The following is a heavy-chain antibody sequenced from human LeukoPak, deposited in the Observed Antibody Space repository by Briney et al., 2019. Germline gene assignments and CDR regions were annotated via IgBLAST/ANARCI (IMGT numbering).Heavy chain of an antibody. J-gene: IGHJ4*02. D-gene: IGHD4-23*01. CDR1: GFTVSSSY. V-gene: IGHV3-53*01. Sequence: GGSLRLSSAASGFTVSSSYMNWVRQAPGKGLEWVSLIYGGGSTYYADSVKGRFTISRDNSKNTLYLQMNSLRAEDTAVYYCARRGDGGRSFDYWGQGTLVTVSS. CDR2: IYGGGST. CDR3: ARRGDGGRSFDY.